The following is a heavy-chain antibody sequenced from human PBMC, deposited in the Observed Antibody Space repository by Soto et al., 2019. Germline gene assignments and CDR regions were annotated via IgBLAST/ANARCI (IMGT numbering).Heavy chain of an antibody. Sequence: QVQLVQSGAEVKTPGSSVKVSCKASGGTFSSYAISWVRQDPGQGLEWMGGIIPIFGTANYAQKFQGRVTITADESTSTAYMELSSLRSEDTAVYYCALSQPPAADNWFDPWGQGTLVTVSS. V-gene: IGHV1-69*01. CDR3: ALSQPPAADNWFDP. CDR2: IIPIFGTA. D-gene: IGHD2-2*01. J-gene: IGHJ5*02. CDR1: GGTFSSYA.